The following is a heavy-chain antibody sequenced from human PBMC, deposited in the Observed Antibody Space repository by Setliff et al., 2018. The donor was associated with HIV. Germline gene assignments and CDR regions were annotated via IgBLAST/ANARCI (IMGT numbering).Heavy chain of an antibody. Sequence: GGSLRLSCAASGFIFSNYAMHWVRQAPGKGLEWVAIISYDGSTKYYADSVKGRFTISRDNSKNTLYLQMNSLRSNDTAVYSCVRLAGYTSGWPSDYWGQGTLVTVSS. V-gene: IGHV3-30*04. CDR1: GFIFSNYA. J-gene: IGHJ4*02. CDR3: VRLAGYTSGWPSDY. D-gene: IGHD6-19*01. CDR2: ISYDGSTK.